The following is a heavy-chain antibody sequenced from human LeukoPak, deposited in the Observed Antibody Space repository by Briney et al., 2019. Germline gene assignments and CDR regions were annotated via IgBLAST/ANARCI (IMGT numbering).Heavy chain of an antibody. CDR1: GFNVSSNY. CDR2: LYGAGSA. J-gene: IGHJ4*02. Sequence: PGGSLRLSCAASGFNVSSNYMSWVRQAPGKGLEWVSVLYGAGSAYYADSVKGRFTISRDNSKNTLYLQMNSLRAEDTAVYYCARDLSNWNALDYWGQGTLVTVSS. V-gene: IGHV3-53*05. CDR3: ARDLSNWNALDY. D-gene: IGHD1-1*01.